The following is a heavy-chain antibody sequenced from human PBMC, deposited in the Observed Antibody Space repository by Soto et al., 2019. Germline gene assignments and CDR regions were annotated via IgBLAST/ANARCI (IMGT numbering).Heavy chain of an antibody. Sequence: EVQLLESGGGLVQPGGSLRLSCAASGFTFSSYAMSWVRQAPGKGLEWVSSISGSGGSTYYADSVKGRFTISRDNSKNTMYLQMNSLRIEDTAIYYCAKLTVDTSMGGVPWGQGTLVTVSS. V-gene: IGHV3-23*01. D-gene: IGHD5-18*01. CDR3: AKLTVDTSMGGVP. J-gene: IGHJ5*02. CDR1: GFTFSSYA. CDR2: ISGSGGST.